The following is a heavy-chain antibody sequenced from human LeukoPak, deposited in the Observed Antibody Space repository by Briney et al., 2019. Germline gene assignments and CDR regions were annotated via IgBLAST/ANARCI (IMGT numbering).Heavy chain of an antibody. J-gene: IGHJ4*02. CDR1: GFAFSSHG. CDR2: IRY. CDR3: AKDHEYSGYDSFDY. D-gene: IGHD5-12*01. Sequence: GGSLRLSCAASGFAFSSHGMHWVRQAPGKGLEWVAFIRYAVKGRFTISRDNSKNTLYLQLNSLRAEDTAVYYCAKDHEYSGYDSFDYWGQGTLVTVSS. V-gene: IGHV3-30*02.